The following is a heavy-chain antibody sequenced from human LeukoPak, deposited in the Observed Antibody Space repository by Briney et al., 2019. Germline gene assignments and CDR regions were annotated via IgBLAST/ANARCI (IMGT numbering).Heavy chain of an antibody. D-gene: IGHD3-22*01. CDR2: IYYSGST. Sequence: SETLSLTCTVSGGSFSSGSYYWSWIRQPPGKGLEWIGYIYYSGSTNYNPSLKSRVTISVDTTKNQFSLKLSSVTAADTVVYYCARAGDYYDSSGLLYWGQGTLVTVSS. J-gene: IGHJ4*02. CDR3: ARAGDYYDSSGLLY. CDR1: GGSFSSGSYY. V-gene: IGHV4-61*01.